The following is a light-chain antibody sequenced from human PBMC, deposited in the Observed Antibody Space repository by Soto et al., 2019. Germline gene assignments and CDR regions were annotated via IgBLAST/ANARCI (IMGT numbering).Light chain of an antibody. CDR2: GAS. Sequence: EIVMTQSPATLSVSPGERATLSCRASQSVSSNLAWYQQKPGQAPRLLIFGASTRATGIPARFSGSGSGTEFTLTISSLQSEDFAVYYCQQYNTWPPITLGPGTRLEIK. CDR3: QQYNTWPPIT. V-gene: IGKV3-15*01. CDR1: QSVSSN. J-gene: IGKJ5*01.